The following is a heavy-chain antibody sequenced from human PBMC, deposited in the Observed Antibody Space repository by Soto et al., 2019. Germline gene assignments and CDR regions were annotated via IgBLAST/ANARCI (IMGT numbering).Heavy chain of an antibody. CDR2: IWWDGSYK. J-gene: IGHJ6*02. CDR3: ASSGRGDITARVNFFYYGLDV. V-gene: IGHV3-33*01. CDR1: GFTFSSSV. Sequence: GGSLRLSCAASGFTFSSSVMHWVRQAPGKGLEWVAVIWWDGSYKYYEDSVKGRFTISRDNSQNTLYLQMNSLRVADTAVYYCASSGRGDITARVNFFYYGLDVWGQGTALTVSS. D-gene: IGHD5-18*01.